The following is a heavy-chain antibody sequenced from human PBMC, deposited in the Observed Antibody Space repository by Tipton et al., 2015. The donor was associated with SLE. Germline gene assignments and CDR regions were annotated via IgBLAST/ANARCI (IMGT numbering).Heavy chain of an antibody. D-gene: IGHD3-22*01. V-gene: IGHV4-34*12. J-gene: IGHJ4*02. CDR2: IIHSGVT. Sequence: LRLSCAVYGESFNGYFWTWIRQPPGKGLEWIAEIIHSGVTNYNPSLRSRVTISVDMSKNQFSLRLSSVTAADTAVYYCARRRDYYDSSGYYFDYWGQGTLVTVSS. CDR1: GESFNGYF. CDR3: ARRRDYYDSSGYYFDY.